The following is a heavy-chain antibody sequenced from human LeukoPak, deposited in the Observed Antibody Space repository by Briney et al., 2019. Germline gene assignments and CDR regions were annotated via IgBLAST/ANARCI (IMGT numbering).Heavy chain of an antibody. CDR1: GFTFSSYG. Sequence: GGSLRLSCAASGFTFSSYGMHWVRQAPGKGLEWVAVIWYDGSNKYYADSVKGRFTISRDNSKNTLYLQMSSLRAEDTAVYYCAREGAFIYSSGWKSFYFDYWGQGTLVTVSS. D-gene: IGHD6-19*01. V-gene: IGHV3-33*01. CDR2: IWYDGSNK. CDR3: AREGAFIYSSGWKSFYFDY. J-gene: IGHJ4*02.